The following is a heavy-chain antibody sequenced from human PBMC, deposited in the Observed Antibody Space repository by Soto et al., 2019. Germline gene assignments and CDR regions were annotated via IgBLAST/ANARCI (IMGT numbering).Heavy chain of an antibody. J-gene: IGHJ3*02. CDR3: ARDSSIKYFDWLGDAFDI. CDR1: GGTFGSYT. D-gene: IGHD3-9*01. V-gene: IGHV1-69*04. Sequence: SVKVSCKASGGTFGSYTISWVRQAPGQGLEWMGRIIPILGIANYAQKFQGRVTITADKSTSTAYMELSSLRSEDTAVYYCARDSSIKYFDWLGDAFDIWGQGTMVTVSS. CDR2: IIPILGIA.